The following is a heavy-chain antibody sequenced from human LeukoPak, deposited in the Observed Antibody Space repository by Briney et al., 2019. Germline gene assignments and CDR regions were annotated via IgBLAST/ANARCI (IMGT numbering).Heavy chain of an antibody. J-gene: IGHJ1*01. CDR3: AKHIYGVVSIQQ. V-gene: IGHV3-15*01. CDR1: GFTFSSYG. CDR2: IRSRADGGTA. Sequence: PGRSLRLSCAASGFTFSSYGMHWVRQAPGKGLEWVGRIRSRADGGTAEYATAVEGRFTISRDDSTNTLNLHMSNVKTEDTAVYYCAKHIYGVVSIQQWGQGTLVTVSS. D-gene: IGHD3-3*01.